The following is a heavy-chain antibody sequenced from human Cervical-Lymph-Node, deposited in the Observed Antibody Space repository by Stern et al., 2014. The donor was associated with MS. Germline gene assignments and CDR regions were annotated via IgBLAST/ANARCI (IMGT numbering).Heavy chain of an antibody. CDR3: ARDHFTTSLDV. CDR1: GGSISSDNYY. V-gene: IGHV4-31*03. D-gene: IGHD2-2*01. J-gene: IGHJ6*02. Sequence: VQLAESGPGLVKPSQTLSLTCTVSGGSISSDNYYWTWIRQHPGKGLEWIGHIYYSGTTCYNPSLKSRVSITVDTSKNLFSLRLSSVTAADTAVYYCARDHFTTSLDVWGHGTTVTVS. CDR2: IYYSGTT.